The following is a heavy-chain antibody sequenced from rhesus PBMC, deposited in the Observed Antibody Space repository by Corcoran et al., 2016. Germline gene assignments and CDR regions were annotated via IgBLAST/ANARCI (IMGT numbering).Heavy chain of an antibody. Sequence: EVQLVESGGGLVQPGGSLSLSCAASGFTFISYAMIWVRQATGKGMEWVSYISYTGKTIYYADSVKGRFTISRDNAKNSLSLQMSSLRAEDTAVYYCTRHYGAGDAFDFWGQGLRVTVSS. CDR1: GFTFISYA. J-gene: IGHJ3*01. D-gene: IGHD3-22*01. V-gene: IGHV3-136*01. CDR3: TRHYGAGDAFDF. CDR2: ISYTGKTI.